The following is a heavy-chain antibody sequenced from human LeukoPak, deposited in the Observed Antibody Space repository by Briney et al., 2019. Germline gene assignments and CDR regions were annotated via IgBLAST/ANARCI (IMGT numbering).Heavy chain of an antibody. Sequence: SETLSLTCSVSGGSINSNSHHWDWIRQAPGKGLEWIGNIYYSGTASYNPSLKSRVTISVDTSKNQFSLRLSSVTAADTAVYYCARRGDILTDHAFDYWGQGTLVTVSS. J-gene: IGHJ4*02. CDR3: ARRGDILTDHAFDY. D-gene: IGHD3-9*01. CDR1: GGSINSNSHH. CDR2: IYYSGTA. V-gene: IGHV4-39*01.